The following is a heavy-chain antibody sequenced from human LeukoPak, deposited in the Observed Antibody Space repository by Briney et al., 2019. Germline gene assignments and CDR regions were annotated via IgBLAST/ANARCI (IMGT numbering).Heavy chain of an antibody. CDR3: ARVKPAGAWLGYFDY. CDR1: GASISNNY. D-gene: IGHD6-19*01. V-gene: IGHV4-4*07. J-gene: IGHJ4*02. Sequence: PSETLSLTCSVSGASISNNYWNWIRQSAGKGLEWIGRLYNSGGINYNPSLKSRVTMSVDTSKNQFSLKLSSVSAADTAVYYCARVKPAGAWLGYFDYWGQGTLVTVSS. CDR2: LYNSGGI.